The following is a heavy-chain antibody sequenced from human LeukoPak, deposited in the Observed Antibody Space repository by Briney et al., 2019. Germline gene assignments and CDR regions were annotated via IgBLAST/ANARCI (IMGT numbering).Heavy chain of an antibody. CDR2: IYHSGST. V-gene: IGHV4-38-2*02. CDR1: AYSISSGYY. CDR3: ARDGLYSYGYSYFDY. D-gene: IGHD5-18*01. J-gene: IGHJ4*02. Sequence: PSETLSLTCAVLAYSISSGYYWGWIRQPPGKGLEWIGSIYHSGSTYYNPSLKSRVTISVDTSKNQFSLKLSSVTAADTAVYYCARDGLYSYGYSYFDYWGQGTLVTVSS.